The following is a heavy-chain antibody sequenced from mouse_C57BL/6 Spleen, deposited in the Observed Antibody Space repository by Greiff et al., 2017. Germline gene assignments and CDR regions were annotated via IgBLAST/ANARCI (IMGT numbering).Heavy chain of an antibody. CDR1: GFTFSNYW. CDR3: TGGSSNRDWYFDV. CDR2: IRLKSDYYAT. D-gene: IGHD1-3*01. V-gene: IGHV6-3*01. J-gene: IGHJ1*03. Sequence: EVQLQESGGGLVQPGGSMKLSCVASGFTFSNYWMSWVRQSPEKGLEWVAQIRLKSDYYATHYAESVKGRFTISRDYSNSCVYLQMNNIRAEDTGIYYCTGGSSNRDWYFDVWGTGTTVTVSS.